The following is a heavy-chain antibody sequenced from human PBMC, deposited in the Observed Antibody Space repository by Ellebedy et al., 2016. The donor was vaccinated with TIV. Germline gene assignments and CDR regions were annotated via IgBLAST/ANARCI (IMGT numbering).Heavy chain of an antibody. D-gene: IGHD5-18*01. CDR2: INPNSGGT. V-gene: IGHV1-8*02. CDR1: GYTFTSYA. J-gene: IGHJ3*02. Sequence: ASVKVSCKASGYTFTSYAMHWVRQAPGQGLEWMGWINPNSGGTNYAQKFQGRVTMTRNTSISTAYMELSSLRSEDTAVYYCARVRYSYGLFAFDIWGQGTMVTVSS. CDR3: ARVRYSYGLFAFDI.